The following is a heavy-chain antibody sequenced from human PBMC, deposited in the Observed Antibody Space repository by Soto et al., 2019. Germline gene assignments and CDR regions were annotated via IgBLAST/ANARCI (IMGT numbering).Heavy chain of an antibody. CDR1: GYTFTTND. V-gene: IGHV1-8*01. D-gene: IGHD3-22*01. Sequence: QVHLVQSGAEVKKPGASVKVSCKASGYTFTTNDINWVRQATGQGLEWIGWMNPISGNTGYAHKFRGRVTLTRDTSISTAYMEMSSLRSEDTAVYYCARPLVPDSTEPFDIWGQGTMVTVSS. CDR2: MNPISGNT. J-gene: IGHJ3*02. CDR3: ARPLVPDSTEPFDI.